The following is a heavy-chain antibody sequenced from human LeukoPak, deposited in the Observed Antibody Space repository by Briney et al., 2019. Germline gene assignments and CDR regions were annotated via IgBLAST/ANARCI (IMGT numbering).Heavy chain of an antibody. V-gene: IGHV1-2*02. CDR2: INPNSGGT. CDR1: GYTFTGYY. CDR3: ARVYYSNSYDYWYFDL. J-gene: IGHJ2*01. D-gene: IGHD6-13*01. Sequence: ASVKVSCKASGYTFTGYYMHWVRQAPGQGLECMGWINPNSGGTNYAQKFQGRVTMTRDTSISTAYMELSRLRSDDTAVYYCARVYYSNSYDYWYFDLWGRGTLVTVSS.